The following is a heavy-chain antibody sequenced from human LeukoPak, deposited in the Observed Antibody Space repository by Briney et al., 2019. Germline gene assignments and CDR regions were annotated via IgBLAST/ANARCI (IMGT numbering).Heavy chain of an antibody. CDR3: ARGHISATGRFDY. J-gene: IGHJ4*02. CDR1: GFTFSDHY. D-gene: IGHD6-13*01. Sequence: GGSLRLSCAASGFTFSDHYMSWIRQAPGKGLEWLSYISAGSSFTKYADSVKGRFTISRDNSKNSLYLQMNCLTAEDTAVYYCARGHISATGRFDYWGQGTLVTVSS. V-gene: IGHV3-11*06. CDR2: ISAGSSFT.